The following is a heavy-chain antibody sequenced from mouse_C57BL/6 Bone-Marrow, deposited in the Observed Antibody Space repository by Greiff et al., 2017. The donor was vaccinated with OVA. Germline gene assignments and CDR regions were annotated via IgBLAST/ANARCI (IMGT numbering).Heavy chain of an antibody. D-gene: IGHD3-1*01. V-gene: IGHV14-3*01. CDR1: GFNIKNTY. CDR3: ARTADSRVYYFDY. CDR2: IDPANGNT. Sequence: EVKLVESVAELVRPGASVKLSCTASGFNIKNTYMHWVKQRPEQGLEWIGRIDPANGNTKYAPKFQGKATITADTSSNTAYLQLSSLTSEDTAIYYCARTADSRVYYFDYWGQGTTLTVSS. J-gene: IGHJ2*01.